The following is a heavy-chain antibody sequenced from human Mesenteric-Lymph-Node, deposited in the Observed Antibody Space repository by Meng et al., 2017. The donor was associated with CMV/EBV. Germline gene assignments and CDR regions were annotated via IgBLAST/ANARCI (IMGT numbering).Heavy chain of an antibody. CDR3: ARVGYRTTYFDY. CDR2: IYHSGST. D-gene: IGHD5-24*01. CDR1: GGSISSGGYS. V-gene: IGHV4-30-2*01. Sequence: CAVSGGSISSGGYSWCWIRQPPGKGLEWIGYIYHSGSTYYNPSLKSRVTISVDRSKNQFSLKLSSVTAADTAVYYCARVGYRTTYFDYWGQGTLVTVSS. J-gene: IGHJ4*02.